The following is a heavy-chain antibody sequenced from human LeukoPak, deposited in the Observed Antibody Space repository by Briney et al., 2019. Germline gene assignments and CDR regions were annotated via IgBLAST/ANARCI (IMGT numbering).Heavy chain of an antibody. J-gene: IGHJ4*02. CDR3: ARQPQKWLQLRLFDY. CDR2: IYYSGNT. D-gene: IGHD5-24*01. CDR1: GDSISSSNSY. V-gene: IGHV4-39*01. Sequence: PSETLSLTCTVSGDSISSSNSYWGWIRQPPGKGLEWIGSIYYSGNTYYNASLKSRVTISVDTSKNQFSLKLTSVTAADTAVYYCARQPQKWLQLRLFDYWGQGTLVTVSS.